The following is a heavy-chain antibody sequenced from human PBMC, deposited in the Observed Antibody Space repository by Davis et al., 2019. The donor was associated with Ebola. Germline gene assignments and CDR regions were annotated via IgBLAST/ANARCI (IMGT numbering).Heavy chain of an antibody. CDR3: ARSHYGDYLDGMDV. J-gene: IGHJ6*02. CDR2: LYSGGST. V-gene: IGHV3-66*01. Sequence: PGGSLRLSCAASRFTVSGSYMTWVRQAPGKGLEWVSVLYSGGSTYYADSVKGRFTISRDNSRNTLYLQMNNLRVEDTAVYYCARSHYGDYLDGMDVWGQGTTVTVSS. D-gene: IGHD4-17*01. CDR1: RFTVSGSY.